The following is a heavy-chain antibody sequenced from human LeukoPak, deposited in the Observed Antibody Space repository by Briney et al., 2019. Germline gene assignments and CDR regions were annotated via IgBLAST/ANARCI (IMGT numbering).Heavy chain of an antibody. CDR1: GDSISGSSYY. D-gene: IGHD3-22*01. CDR2: TFYNGRT. V-gene: IGHV4-39*07. CDR3: ARDHYDSSGYPFDY. J-gene: IGHJ4*02. Sequence: SETLSLTCTVSGDSISGSSYYWGWIRQPLGKGLEWIGSTFYNGRTYYKPSLKSRVTISVDTSKNQFSLKLSSVTAADTAVYYCARDHYDSSGYPFDYWGQGTLVTVSS.